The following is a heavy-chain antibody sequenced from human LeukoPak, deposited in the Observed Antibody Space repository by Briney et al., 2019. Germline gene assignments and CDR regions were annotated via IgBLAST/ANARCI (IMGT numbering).Heavy chain of an antibody. Sequence: AESLSLTCAVSGHSIIISRWWSWVRQPPGKGLEWIGEIYHSGRTNYNPSLESRITISVDNSKNQFSLRLSSVAAADTAVYYCARVRVGINVCFENWGQGILVTVSS. J-gene: IGHJ4*02. CDR3: ARVRVGINVCFEN. CDR1: GHSIIISRW. D-gene: IGHD1-26*01. V-gene: IGHV4-4*02. CDR2: IYHSGRT.